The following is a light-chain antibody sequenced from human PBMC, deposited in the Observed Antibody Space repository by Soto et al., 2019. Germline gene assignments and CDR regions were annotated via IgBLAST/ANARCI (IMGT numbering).Light chain of an antibody. CDR1: SSDIGGYYY. Sequence: HSALTQPRSVSGSPGQSVTISCTGTSSDIGGYYYVSWYQQHPGKAPKLMIYDITKRPSGVPDRFSGSKSGNTASLTISGLQAADEADYYCCSYAGSPTFRVVFGGGTQLTVL. V-gene: IGLV2-11*01. CDR2: DIT. J-gene: IGLJ2*01. CDR3: CSYAGSPTFRVV.